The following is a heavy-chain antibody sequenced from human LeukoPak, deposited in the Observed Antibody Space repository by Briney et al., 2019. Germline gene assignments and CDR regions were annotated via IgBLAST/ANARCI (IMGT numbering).Heavy chain of an antibody. CDR1: GYSFANYW. V-gene: IGHV5-51*01. J-gene: IGHJ3*01. Sequence: GESLKISCKASGYSFANYWIGWVRQMPGKGLEWMGIIYPSDSETRYSPSFQGQVTISADKSISTAYLQWSSLKASDTAMYYCARHPPNYYGSGSPWGQGTMVTVSS. CDR3: ARHPPNYYGSGSP. D-gene: IGHD3-10*01. CDR2: IYPSDSET.